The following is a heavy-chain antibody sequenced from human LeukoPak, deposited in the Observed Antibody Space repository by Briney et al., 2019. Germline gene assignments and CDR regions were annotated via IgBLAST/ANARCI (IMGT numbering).Heavy chain of an antibody. CDR1: GFTFSSYT. CDR2: ITTSDGNT. Sequence: GGSLRLSCAASGFTFSSYTMSWVRQAPGKGLEWVSTITTSDGNTYYADSVKGRFTISRDNSKNTLYLQMNSLRAEDTAVYYCAREVRSSGKIWGQGTLVTVSS. V-gene: IGHV3-23*01. CDR3: AREVRSSGKI. D-gene: IGHD3-22*01. J-gene: IGHJ4*02.